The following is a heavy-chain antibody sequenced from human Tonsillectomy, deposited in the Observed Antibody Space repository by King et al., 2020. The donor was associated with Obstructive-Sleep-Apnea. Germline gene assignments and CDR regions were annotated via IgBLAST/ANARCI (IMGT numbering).Heavy chain of an antibody. D-gene: IGHD3-22*01. V-gene: IGHV4-59*01. CDR2: IYHSGST. CDR3: ARGRSYDSSGYYRGSHYFDY. CDR1: GGSISSYY. J-gene: IGHJ4*02. Sequence: QLQLQESGPGLVKPSETLSLICTVSGGSISSYYWSWIRQPPGKGLEWVGYIYHSGSTNYNPSLKSRLNISVDKSKNHFSLNLSSVTAADTAVYYCARGRSYDSSGYYRGSHYFDYWGQGILVTVSS.